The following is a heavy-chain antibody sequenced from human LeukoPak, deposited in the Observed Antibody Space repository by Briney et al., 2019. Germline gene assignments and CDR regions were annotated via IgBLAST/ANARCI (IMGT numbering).Heavy chain of an antibody. V-gene: IGHV1-2*02. CDR3: AIYGSGSS. CDR1: GYTLTELS. J-gene: IGHJ5*02. CDR2: INPNSGGT. Sequence: ASVTVSCQVSGYTLTELSMHWVRQAPGQGLEWMEWINPNSGGTNYAQTFQGRFAMTRDTSISTAYMELSRLGSDDTAVYYCAIYGSGSSWGQGTLVTVSS. D-gene: IGHD3-10*01.